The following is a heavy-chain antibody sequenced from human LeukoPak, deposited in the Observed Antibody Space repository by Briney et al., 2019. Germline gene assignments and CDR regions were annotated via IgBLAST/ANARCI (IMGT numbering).Heavy chain of an antibody. D-gene: IGHD1-14*01. V-gene: IGHV3-15*01. CDR3: TTTRKGLLNDAFDI. CDR2: IKSKTDGGTT. Sequence: GGSLRLSCAASGFTFSNAWMSWVRQAPGKGLEWGGRIKSKTDGGTTDYAAPVKGRFTISRDDSKNTLYLQMNSLKTEDTAVYYCTTTRKGLLNDAFDIWGQGTMVTVSS. J-gene: IGHJ3*02. CDR1: GFTFSNAW.